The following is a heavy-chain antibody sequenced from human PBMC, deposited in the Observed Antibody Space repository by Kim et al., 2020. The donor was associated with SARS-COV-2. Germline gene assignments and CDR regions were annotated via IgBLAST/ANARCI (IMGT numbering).Heavy chain of an antibody. J-gene: IGHJ5*01. CDR3: ARARAEDIYTDHPMFDS. CDR2: INGDGGDT. V-gene: IGHV3-74*01. Sequence: GGSLRLSCAASGFTSSKYYMHWARQGPGKEFVWVARINGDGGDTIYADSVKGRFTTSRDNAKNTLYLQMNSLRAEDTAIYYGARARAEDIYTDHPMFDSWGQGTPVTVAS. CDR1: GFTSSKYY. D-gene: IGHD2-15*01.